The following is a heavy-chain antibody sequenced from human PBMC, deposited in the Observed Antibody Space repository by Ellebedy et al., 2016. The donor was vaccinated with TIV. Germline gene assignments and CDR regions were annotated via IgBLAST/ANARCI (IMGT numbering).Heavy chain of an antibody. CDR3: ARGVRAGPSAYYYDSSDYYYNYYFDY. Sequence: PGGSLRLSCAASGFTFSSYSMNWVRQAPGKGLEWVSYISSSSSTIYYADSVKGRFTISRDNAKNSLYLQMNSMRDEDTAVYYCARGVRAGPSAYYYDSSDYYYNYYFDYWGQGTLVTVSS. CDR1: GFTFSSYS. V-gene: IGHV3-48*02. D-gene: IGHD3-22*01. CDR2: ISSSSSTI. J-gene: IGHJ4*02.